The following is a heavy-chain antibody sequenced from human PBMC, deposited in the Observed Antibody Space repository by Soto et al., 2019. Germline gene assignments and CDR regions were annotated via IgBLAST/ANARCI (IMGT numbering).Heavy chain of an antibody. CDR1: GGTFSSYA. V-gene: IGHV1-69*13. Sequence: GASVKVSCKASGGTFSSYATSWVRQAPGQGLEWMGGIIPIFGTANYAQKFQGRVTITADESTSTAYMELSSLRSEDTAVYYCAREMAPTEFDYWGQGTLVTVSS. CDR3: AREMAPTEFDY. CDR2: IIPIFGTA. J-gene: IGHJ4*02.